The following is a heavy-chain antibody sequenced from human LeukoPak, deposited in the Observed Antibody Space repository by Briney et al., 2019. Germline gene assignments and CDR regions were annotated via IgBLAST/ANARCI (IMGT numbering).Heavy chain of an antibody. CDR1: GGSISSYY. Sequence: SSETLSLTCTVSGGSISSYYWSWIRQPPGKGLEWIGYIYYSGGTNYNPSLKSRVTISVDTSKNQFSLKLSSVTAADTAVYYCARDKKGASCYDYWGQGTLVTVSS. J-gene: IGHJ4*02. D-gene: IGHD2-2*01. CDR3: ARDKKGASCYDY. CDR2: IYYSGGT. V-gene: IGHV4-59*01.